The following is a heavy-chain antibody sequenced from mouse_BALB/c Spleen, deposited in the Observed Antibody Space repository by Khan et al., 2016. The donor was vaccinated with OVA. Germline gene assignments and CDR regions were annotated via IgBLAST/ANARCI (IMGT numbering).Heavy chain of an antibody. CDR2: IRYSGTT. CDR1: GYSITSNYA. D-gene: IGHD1-1*01. J-gene: IGHJ4*01. CDR3: ARGNYYGYAMDY. Sequence: VQLQESGPGLVKPSQSLSLTCTVTGYSITSNYAWNWIRQFPGNKLEWMGYIRYSGTTTSNPSLQSRISITRDTSKNQFFLQLHSVTTEDTATYDCARGNYYGYAMDYGGQGTSGTVSS. V-gene: IGHV3-2*02.